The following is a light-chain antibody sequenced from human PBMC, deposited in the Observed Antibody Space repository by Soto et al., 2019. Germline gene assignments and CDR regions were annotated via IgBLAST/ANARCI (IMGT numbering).Light chain of an antibody. CDR3: HQYGGSPNI. J-gene: IGKJ2*01. V-gene: IGKV3-20*01. CDR2: GAS. Sequence: EIVLTQSPDILSLSPGERATLSCRASQSLSSSYLAWYQQIPGQAPRLLIYGASNRATGIPDRFSGSGSGPDFTLTINRLEPQDFAVYYCHQYGGSPNIFGQGTKLEI. CDR1: QSLSSSY.